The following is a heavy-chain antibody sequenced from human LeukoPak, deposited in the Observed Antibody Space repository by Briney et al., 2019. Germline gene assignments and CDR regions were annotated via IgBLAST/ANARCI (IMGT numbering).Heavy chain of an antibody. CDR2: INPNSGGT. CDR1: GYTFTGYY. J-gene: IGHJ4*02. V-gene: IGHV1-2*02. D-gene: IGHD6-6*01. Sequence: ASVKVSCKASGYTFTGYYMHWVRQAPGQGLEWMGWINPNSGGTNYAQKFQGRVTMTRDTSISTAYMELSRLRSDDTAVYYCARDSGLLSSSSDWGRGTLVTVSS. CDR3: ARDSGLLSSSSD.